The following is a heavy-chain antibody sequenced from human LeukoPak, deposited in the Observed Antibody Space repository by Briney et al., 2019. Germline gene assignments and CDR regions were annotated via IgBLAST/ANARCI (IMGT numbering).Heavy chain of an antibody. D-gene: IGHD6-19*01. CDR1: GFTFSNAW. V-gene: IGHV3-15*01. Sequence: GGSLRLSCAASGFTFSNAWMSWVRQAPGKGLEWVGRIKSKTDGGTTDYAAPVKGRFTISRDDSKNTLYLQMNSLKTEDTAVYYCTTGARGAVAGMPNDYWGQGTLVTVSS. J-gene: IGHJ4*02. CDR2: IKSKTDGGTT. CDR3: TTGARGAVAGMPNDY.